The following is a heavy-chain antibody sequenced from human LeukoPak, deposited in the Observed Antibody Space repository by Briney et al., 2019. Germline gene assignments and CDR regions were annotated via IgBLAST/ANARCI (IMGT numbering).Heavy chain of an antibody. V-gene: IGHV3-49*04. Sequence: QPGRSLRLSCTTSGFTFGDYAMSWVRQAPGKGLEWVGFIRSKPYGGTTEYAASVKGRFIISRDDSRSIAYLQMNSLKTEDTALYYCTSSGSYGEYFDYWGQGTLVTVSS. J-gene: IGHJ4*02. CDR2: IRSKPYGGTT. CDR1: GFTFGDYA. CDR3: TSSGSYGEYFDY. D-gene: IGHD6-19*01.